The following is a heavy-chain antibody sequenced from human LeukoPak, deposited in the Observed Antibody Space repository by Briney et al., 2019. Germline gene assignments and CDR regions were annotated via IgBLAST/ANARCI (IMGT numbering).Heavy chain of an antibody. D-gene: IGHD2/OR15-2a*01. Sequence: AESLRLTCAASGFSFSSYSMSWIRQAPGRGLEWVSYITDRGNTKHYPASEKGRITSSKDNANNLLYQQTYSLRADDTTVYFCARDYVYAFDYWGQGSLVTVSS. J-gene: IGHJ4*02. CDR2: ITDRGNTK. CDR3: ARDYVYAFDY. V-gene: IGHV3-48*01. CDR1: GFSFSSYS.